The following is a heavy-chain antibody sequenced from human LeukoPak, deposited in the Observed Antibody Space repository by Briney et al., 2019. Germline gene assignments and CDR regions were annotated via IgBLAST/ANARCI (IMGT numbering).Heavy chain of an antibody. D-gene: IGHD2-21*02. J-gene: IGHJ4*02. Sequence: PGGSLRLSCAASGFTFSDYYTSWIRQAPGKGLEWVSYISGTSTYTNYADSVKGRFTISRDNAKNSLYLQMNSLRDEDTAVYYCAIDISYCGCDCAPYYFDYWGQGTLVTVSS. CDR3: AIDISYCGCDCAPYYFDY. CDR2: ISGTSTYT. V-gene: IGHV3-11*05. CDR1: GFTFSDYY.